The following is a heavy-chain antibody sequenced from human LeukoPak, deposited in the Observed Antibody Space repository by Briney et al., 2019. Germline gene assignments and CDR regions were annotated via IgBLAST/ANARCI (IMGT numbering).Heavy chain of an antibody. J-gene: IGHJ6*04. V-gene: IGHV3-7*03. CDR2: IKQDGSEK. Sequence: GGSLRLSCAASGLTFSSYWMSWVRQAPGKGLEWVANIKQDGSEKYYVDSVKGRFTISRDNAKNSLYLQMNSLRAEDTAVYYCARELEPSEVWGKGTTVTVSS. CDR3: ARELEPSEV. CDR1: GLTFSSYW. D-gene: IGHD3-3*01.